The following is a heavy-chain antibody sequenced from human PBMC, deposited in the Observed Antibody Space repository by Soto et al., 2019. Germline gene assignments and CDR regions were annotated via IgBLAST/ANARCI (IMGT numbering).Heavy chain of an antibody. Sequence: SETLSLTCTVCGGSISSSSYYWGGIRQPPGKGREWIGSLYCSLSTYYNPSLRSRVTISGDTSKNQFALNLITVTAADTAGSFCARLHTLAPPSAGQNSHYVLDVWGEGTRVTVSA. V-gene: IGHV4-39*01. CDR2: LYCSLST. D-gene: IGHD3-10*02. CDR3: ARLHTLAPPSAGQNSHYVLDV. CDR1: GGSISSSSYY. J-gene: IGHJ6*04.